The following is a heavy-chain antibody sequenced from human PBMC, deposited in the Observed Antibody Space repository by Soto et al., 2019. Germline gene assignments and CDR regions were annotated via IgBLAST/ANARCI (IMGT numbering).Heavy chain of an antibody. Sequence: GWSLRLSCSASGLTFSSYAMHWVRQAPGKGLEYVSAISSNGGSTYYADSVKGRFTISRDNSKNTLYLQMSSLRAEDTAVYYCVKDHDSLLDYWGQGTLVTVSS. D-gene: IGHD1-1*01. J-gene: IGHJ4*02. CDR3: VKDHDSLLDY. CDR2: ISSNGGST. CDR1: GLTFSSYA. V-gene: IGHV3-64D*08.